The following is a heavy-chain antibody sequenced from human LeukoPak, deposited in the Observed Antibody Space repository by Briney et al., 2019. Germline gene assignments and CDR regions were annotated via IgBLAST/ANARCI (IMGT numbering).Heavy chain of an antibody. CDR2: ISGSGDST. Sequence: GSLRLSCAGSGFTFSTYGMSWDRQAPNKWLEWLSTISGSGDSTYYADSVKGRFTISRDNSNNTLFLQMNSLRAEDTAIYYCAKWQYYVSGDDYWGQGILVTVSS. V-gene: IGHV3-23*01. D-gene: IGHD3-10*01. CDR3: AKWQYYVSGDDY. CDR1: GFTFSTYG. J-gene: IGHJ4*02.